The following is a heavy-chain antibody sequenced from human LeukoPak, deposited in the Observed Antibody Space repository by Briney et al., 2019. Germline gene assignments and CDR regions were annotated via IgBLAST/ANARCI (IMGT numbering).Heavy chain of an antibody. V-gene: IGHV3-23*01. D-gene: IGHD3-22*01. CDR3: ARAPPYYYDSSGYWD. J-gene: IGHJ4*02. Sequence: GGSLRLSCAASGFTFSSYAMSWVRQAPGKGLEWVSAISGSGGSTYYADSVKGRFTISRDNSKNTLYLQMNSLRAEDTAVYYCARAPPYYYDSSGYWDWGQGTLVTVSS. CDR2: ISGSGGST. CDR1: GFTFSSYA.